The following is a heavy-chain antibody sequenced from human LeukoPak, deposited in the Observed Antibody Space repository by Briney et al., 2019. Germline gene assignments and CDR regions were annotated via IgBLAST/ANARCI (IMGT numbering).Heavy chain of an antibody. V-gene: IGHV3-30*18. D-gene: IGHD3-10*01. CDR3: AKDPQRIRGVIKTPLFDY. Sequence: PGGSLRLSCTASGFTFSSYGMHWVRQAPGKGLEWVAVISYDGGNKYYADSVKGRFTISRDNSKNTLYLQMNSLRAEDTAVYYCAKDPQRIRGVIKTPLFDYWGQGTLVTVSS. J-gene: IGHJ4*02. CDR2: ISYDGGNK. CDR1: GFTFSSYG.